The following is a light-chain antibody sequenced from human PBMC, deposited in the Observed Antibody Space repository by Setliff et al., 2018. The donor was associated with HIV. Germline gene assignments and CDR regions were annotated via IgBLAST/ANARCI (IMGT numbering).Light chain of an antibody. CDR2: DVN. CDR1: TSDVGDYNY. CDR3: CSYAGSDTYV. J-gene: IGLJ1*01. V-gene: IGLV2-11*01. Sequence: QSALTQPRSVSGSPGQSVTIPCTGTTSDVGDYNYVFWYQHHPGKAPKLMIYDVNKRPSGVPGRFSASKFGNTASLIISGLQAEDEADYYCCSYAGSDTYVFGTGTKV.